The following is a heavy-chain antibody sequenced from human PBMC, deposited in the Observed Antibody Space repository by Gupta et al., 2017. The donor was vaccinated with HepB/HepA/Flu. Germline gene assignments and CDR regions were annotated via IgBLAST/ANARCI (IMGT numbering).Heavy chain of an antibody. J-gene: IGHJ2*01. D-gene: IGHD6-19*01. CDR2: IINDGSNT. CDR3: ARVGSSGWYPYWYFDL. V-gene: IGHV3-74*01. Sequence: EVQLVESGGGLVQPGGSLRLSCAASGFSFSPYWMPWVRQAPGKGLVWVSHIINDGSNTSYADSVKGRFTISRDNAKDTLYLQINSLRAEDTGVYYCARVGSSGWYPYWYFDLWGRGTLVTVSS. CDR1: GFSFSPYW.